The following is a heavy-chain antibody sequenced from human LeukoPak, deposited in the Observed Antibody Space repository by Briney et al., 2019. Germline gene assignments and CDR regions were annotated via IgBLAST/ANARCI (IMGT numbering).Heavy chain of an antibody. V-gene: IGHV1-18*01. Sequence: GASVKVSCKASGYTFTTYGISWVRQAPGQGLEWMGWISAYNGNTNYAQKLQGRVTITADESTSTAYMELSSLRSEDTAVYYCARGSSSWYPYYFDYWGQGTLVTVSS. CDR1: GYTFTTYG. CDR3: ARGSSSWYPYYFDY. CDR2: ISAYNGNT. D-gene: IGHD6-13*01. J-gene: IGHJ4*02.